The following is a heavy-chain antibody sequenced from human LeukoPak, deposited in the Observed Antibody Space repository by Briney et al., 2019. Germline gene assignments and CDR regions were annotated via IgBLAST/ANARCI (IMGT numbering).Heavy chain of an antibody. D-gene: IGHD5/OR15-5a*01. CDR3: ARGLGGQQLYDY. V-gene: IGHV5-51*01. Sequence: GEPMKISCKGSGYSFTSSWTGWVRHMPRKGLEWMGIIYPGESDTRYSPSFQGQVTISADKSISTAFLQCSSLKASDTAMYYCARGLGGQQLYDYWGQGTLVTVSS. J-gene: IGHJ4*02. CDR1: GYSFTSSW. CDR2: IYPGESDT.